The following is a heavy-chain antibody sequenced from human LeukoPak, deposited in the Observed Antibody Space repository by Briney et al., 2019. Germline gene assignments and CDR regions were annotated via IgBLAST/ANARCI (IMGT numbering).Heavy chain of an antibody. CDR1: GGSFSGYY. V-gene: IGHV4-34*01. CDR2: INHSGST. Sequence: PSETLSLTCAVYGGSFSGYYWSWIRQPPGKGLEWIGEINHSGSTNYNASLKSRVTISVDTSKNQFSLKLSSVTAADTAVYYCAREEDCSGGICYLGNAFDIWGQGTMVTVSP. D-gene: IGHD2-15*01. J-gene: IGHJ3*02. CDR3: AREEDCSGGICYLGNAFDI.